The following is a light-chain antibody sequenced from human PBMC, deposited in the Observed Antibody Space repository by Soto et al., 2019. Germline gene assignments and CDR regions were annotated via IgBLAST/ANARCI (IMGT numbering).Light chain of an antibody. CDR3: QSYDSSNRWV. CDR2: EVN. Sequence: QSALTQPASVSGSPGQSITISCTGTSSDIGGYNFVSWYQHHPGKAPKLMIYEVNNRPSGVSSRFSGSKSGNTASLTISGLQTEDEADYYCQSYDSSNRWVFGGGTKLTVL. V-gene: IGLV2-14*01. CDR1: SSDIGGYNF. J-gene: IGLJ3*02.